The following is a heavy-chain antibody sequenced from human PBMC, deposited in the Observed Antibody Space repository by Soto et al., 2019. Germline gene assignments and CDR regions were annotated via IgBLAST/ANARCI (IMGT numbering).Heavy chain of an antibody. Sequence: QLQLQESGPGLVKPSETLSLTCTVSGGSISSSNYYWGWIRQPPGKGLEWIGSIYYSGSPYYNPHLKSRVTIAGDTSKNQFSRKLSSVTAADTAVYYCATQEVGGSYVYTFDPWGQGTLVTVSS. CDR3: ATQEVGGSYVYTFDP. V-gene: IGHV4-39*01. CDR1: GGSISSSNYY. J-gene: IGHJ5*02. CDR2: IYYSGSP. D-gene: IGHD1-26*01.